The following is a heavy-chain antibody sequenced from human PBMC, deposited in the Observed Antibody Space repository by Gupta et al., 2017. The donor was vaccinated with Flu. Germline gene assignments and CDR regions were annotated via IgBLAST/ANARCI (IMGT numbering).Heavy chain of an antibody. D-gene: IGHD3-10*01. CDR2: ISGSGDST. V-gene: IGHV3-23*01. Sequence: FSSDAMSWVRQAPGKGLEWISVISGSGDSTKYADTVKGRITISRDNSKNTLYLQMNSLRAEDTAVYYCTKARRLTGGFIDYWGQGTRVTVSS. CDR1: FSSDA. CDR3: TKARRLTGGFIDY. J-gene: IGHJ4*02.